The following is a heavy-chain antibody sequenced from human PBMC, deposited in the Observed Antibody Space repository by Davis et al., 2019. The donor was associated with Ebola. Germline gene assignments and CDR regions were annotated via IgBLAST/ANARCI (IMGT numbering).Heavy chain of an antibody. CDR2: ISYDGSNK. Sequence: GGSLRLSCAASGFTFSSYAMHWVRQAPGKGLEWVAVISYDGSNKYYADSVKGRFTISRDNSKNTLSLQMNSLRVEDTAVYYCAKTGDYFDSSGYYRPDVFDVWGQGTMVSVSS. J-gene: IGHJ3*01. CDR3: AKTGDYFDSSGYYRPDVFDV. CDR1: GFTFSSYA. D-gene: IGHD3-22*01. V-gene: IGHV3-30*04.